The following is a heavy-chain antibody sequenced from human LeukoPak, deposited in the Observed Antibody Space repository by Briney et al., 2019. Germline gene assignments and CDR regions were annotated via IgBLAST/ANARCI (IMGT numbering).Heavy chain of an antibody. Sequence: ASVKVSCKVSGDPFPSYGFSWVRQAPGQGLEWVGWVSTYNGNTNYGQKFQDRVTMTTDTSTNTAYMELRSLRSDDTAVYFCASGLAAYVDCGQGALITVSS. CDR1: GDPFPSYG. J-gene: IGHJ4*02. CDR2: VSTYNGNT. D-gene: IGHD3-16*01. CDR3: ASGLAAYVD. V-gene: IGHV1-18*01.